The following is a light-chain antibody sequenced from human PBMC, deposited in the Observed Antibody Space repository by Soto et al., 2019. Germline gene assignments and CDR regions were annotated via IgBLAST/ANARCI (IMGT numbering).Light chain of an antibody. CDR1: QSINRW. CDR3: HQYDGYSWT. J-gene: IGKJ1*01. CDR2: DAS. V-gene: IGKV1-5*01. Sequence: IEGNECTSTLFPSVGERVTITCRASQSINRWLAWYQQKPGKAPKLLIYDASTLESGVPSRFSGSGSGTEFTLTISSLQSDDLATYYCHQYDGYSWTFGQGTKVDIK.